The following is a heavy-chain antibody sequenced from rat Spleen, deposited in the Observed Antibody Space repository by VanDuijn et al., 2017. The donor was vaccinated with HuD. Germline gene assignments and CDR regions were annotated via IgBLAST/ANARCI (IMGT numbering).Heavy chain of an antibody. CDR3: AKDQYDGSYFGDY. V-gene: IGHV5-25*01. J-gene: IGHJ2*01. CDR1: GFTFSDYY. D-gene: IGHD1-12*02. Sequence: EVQLVESGGGLVQPGRSMKLSCVASGFTFSDYYMAWVRQAPTMGLEWVASISTGGGNTYYRDSVKGRFTISRDNAKNTVYLQMDSLRSEDTATYYCAKDQYDGSYFGDYWGQGVMVTVSS. CDR2: ISTGGGNT.